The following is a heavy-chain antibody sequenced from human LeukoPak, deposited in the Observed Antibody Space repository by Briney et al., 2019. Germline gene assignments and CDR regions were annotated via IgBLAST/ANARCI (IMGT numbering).Heavy chain of an antibody. CDR2: ISGSGGST. V-gene: IGHV3-23*01. J-gene: IGHJ4*02. CDR3: AKQRVAGAPFFDY. D-gene: IGHD6-19*01. Sequence: GGALRLSCAASGFPFISYAMSGVRQAPGEGLEWVSAISGSGGSTYYADSVKGRFTISRDNSKNTLYLQMNSLRAEDTAVYYCAKQRVAGAPFFDYWGQGTLVTVSS. CDR1: GFPFISYA.